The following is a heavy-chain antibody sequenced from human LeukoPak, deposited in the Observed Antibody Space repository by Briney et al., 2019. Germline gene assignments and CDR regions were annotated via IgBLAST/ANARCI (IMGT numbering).Heavy chain of an antibody. Sequence: SVKDSCKASGGTFSSYAISWVRPAPGQGLEWMGRIIPILGIANYEQKFQGRVTITADKSTSTSYMELSSLRSEDTAVYYGARDLGYDSSGYHNWFDPWGQGTLVTVSS. V-gene: IGHV1-69*04. D-gene: IGHD3-22*01. CDR1: GGTFSSYA. CDR3: ARDLGYDSSGYHNWFDP. J-gene: IGHJ5*02. CDR2: IIPILGIA.